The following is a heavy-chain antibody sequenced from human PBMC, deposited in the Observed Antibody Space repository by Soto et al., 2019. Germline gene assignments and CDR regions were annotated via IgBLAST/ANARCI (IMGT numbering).Heavy chain of an antibody. CDR3: ARDSCSAARRRGCFDL. V-gene: IGHV1-69*06. J-gene: IGHJ2*01. Sequence: QVQLVQSGAEVKKPESSVKVSCKASGGTFSSYAISWVRQAPGQGLEWMGGIIPIFGTANYAQKFQGRVTITADKSTSTAYMELSSLRSEDTAVYYCARDSCSAARRRGCFDLWGRGTLVTVSS. CDR1: GGTFSSYA. D-gene: IGHD6-6*01. CDR2: IIPIFGTA.